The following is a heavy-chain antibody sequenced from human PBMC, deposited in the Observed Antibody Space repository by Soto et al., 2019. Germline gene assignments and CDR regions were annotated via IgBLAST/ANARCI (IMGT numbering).Heavy chain of an antibody. V-gene: IGHV1-2*04. Sequence: ASVKVSCKASGYTFTGYYMHWVRQAPGQGLEWMGWMNPNSGGTNYAQKFQGWVTMTRDTSISTAYMELSRLRSDDTAVYCYARGEVVTAATVPYYGMDVWGQGTTGTVSS. J-gene: IGHJ6*02. CDR3: ARGEVVTAATVPYYGMDV. D-gene: IGHD2-2*01. CDR1: GYTFTGYY. CDR2: MNPNSGGT.